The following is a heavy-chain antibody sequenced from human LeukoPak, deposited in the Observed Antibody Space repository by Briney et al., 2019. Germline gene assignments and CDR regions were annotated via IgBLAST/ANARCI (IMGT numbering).Heavy chain of an antibody. J-gene: IGHJ4*02. CDR2: ISTSGSP. CDR1: GDSISNYY. D-gene: IGHD3-16*02. Sequence: SETLSLTCTVSGDSISNYYWNWIRQPAGKRLEWIGRISTSGSPNYNPSLKSRITTSLDTSKNHFFLKLNSVTAAGTAVYSCARSLFGGVVVYDYWGLGTLVTVSS. V-gene: IGHV4-4*07. CDR3: ARSLFGGVVVYDY.